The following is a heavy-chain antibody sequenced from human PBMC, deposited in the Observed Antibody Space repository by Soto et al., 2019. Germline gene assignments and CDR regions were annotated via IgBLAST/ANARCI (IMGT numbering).Heavy chain of an antibody. V-gene: IGHV3-7*01. CDR1: GFMFSAYW. CDR3: VRDFDV. J-gene: IGHJ2*01. Sequence: EVQLVESGGGLVQPGGSLRLSCTASGFMFSAYWMSWVRPAPGKGLEWVANIKQDGSEKYYVDSLKGRFTISRVNAANSLSLQMDSLRPEDTAVYYCVRDFDVWGRGTLVTVSS. CDR2: IKQDGSEK.